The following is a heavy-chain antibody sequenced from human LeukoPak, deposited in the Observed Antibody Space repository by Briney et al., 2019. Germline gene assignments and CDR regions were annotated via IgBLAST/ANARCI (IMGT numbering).Heavy chain of an antibody. CDR2: INTNTGNP. Sequence: GASVKVSCKASGYTFTSYYMHWVRQAPGQGLECMGWINTNTGNPTYAQGFTGRFVFSLDTSVSTAYLQISSLKAEDTALYYCARASTPKVGATIYYFDYWGQGTLVTVSS. V-gene: IGHV7-4-1*02. CDR1: GYTFTSYY. D-gene: IGHD1-26*01. J-gene: IGHJ4*02. CDR3: ARASTPKVGATIYYFDY.